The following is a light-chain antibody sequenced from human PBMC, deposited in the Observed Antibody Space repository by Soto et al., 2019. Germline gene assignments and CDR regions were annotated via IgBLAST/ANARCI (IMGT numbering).Light chain of an antibody. CDR3: CSYAGSTTSVL. J-gene: IGLJ2*01. CDR1: SSDVGVYNY. CDR2: DVS. Sequence: QSVLTQPRSVSGSPGQSVTISCTGTSSDVGVYNYVSWYQQYPGKAPKIMIYDVSKRPSGVPDRFSGSKSDNTASLTISGLQAEDEADYYCCSYAGSTTSVLFGGGTKVTVL. V-gene: IGLV2-11*01.